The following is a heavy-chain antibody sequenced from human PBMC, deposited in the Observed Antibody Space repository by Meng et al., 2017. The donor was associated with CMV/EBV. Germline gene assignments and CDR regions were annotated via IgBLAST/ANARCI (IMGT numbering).Heavy chain of an antibody. CDR2: IIPIFGTA. J-gene: IGHJ5*02. Sequence: GTFSSYAISWVRQAPGQGLEWMGGIIPIFGTANYAQKFQGRVTITTDESTSTAYMELSSLRSEDTAVYYCARAGSIAALFGGGWFDPWGQGTLVT. V-gene: IGHV1-69*05. CDR3: ARAGSIAALFGGGWFDP. CDR1: GTFSSYA. D-gene: IGHD6-6*01.